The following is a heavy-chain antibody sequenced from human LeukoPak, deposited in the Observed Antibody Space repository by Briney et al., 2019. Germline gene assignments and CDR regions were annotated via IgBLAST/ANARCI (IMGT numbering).Heavy chain of an antibody. V-gene: IGHV4-38-2*01. J-gene: IGHJ5*02. D-gene: IGHD3-3*01. CDR3: ARRVVGIDDFWSGPFDH. CDR2: IYHSGST. Sequence: GSLRLSCAASGFTFRSYWMSWVRQAPGKGLEWIGSIYHSGSTYYNPSLKSRVTISVDTSKNQFSLKLSSVTAADTAVYYCARRVVGIDDFWSGPFDHWGQGTLVTVSS. CDR1: GFTFRSYW.